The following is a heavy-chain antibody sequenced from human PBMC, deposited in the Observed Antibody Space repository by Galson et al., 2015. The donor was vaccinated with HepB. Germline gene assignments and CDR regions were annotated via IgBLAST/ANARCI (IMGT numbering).Heavy chain of an antibody. J-gene: IGHJ2*01. V-gene: IGHV1-69*06. CDR3: ARVTTIFGVTNWYFDL. D-gene: IGHD3-3*01. Sequence: SVKVSCKASGGTFSSYAISWVRQAPGQGLEWMGGIIPIFGTANYAQKFQGRVTITADKSTSTAYMELSSLRSEDTAVYYCARVTTIFGVTNWYFDLWGRGTLVTVSS. CDR1: GGTFSSYA. CDR2: IIPIFGTA.